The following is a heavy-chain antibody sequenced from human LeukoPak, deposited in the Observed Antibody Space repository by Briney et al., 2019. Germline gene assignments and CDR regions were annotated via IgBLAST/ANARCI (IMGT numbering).Heavy chain of an antibody. CDR2: ISGSGGST. Sequence: GGSLRLSCAASGFTFSSYAMSWVRQAPGKGLEWVSAISGSGGSTYYADSVKGRFTISRDNSKNTLYRQMNSLRAEDTAVYYCAKGSLLAVAGLRSPFDPWGQGTLVTVSS. V-gene: IGHV3-23*01. D-gene: IGHD6-19*01. J-gene: IGHJ5*02. CDR3: AKGSLLAVAGLRSPFDP. CDR1: GFTFSSYA.